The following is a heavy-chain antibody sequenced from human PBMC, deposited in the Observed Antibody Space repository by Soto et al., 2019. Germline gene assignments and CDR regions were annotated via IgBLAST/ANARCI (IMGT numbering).Heavy chain of an antibody. CDR3: ARGYYASWYWFDR. V-gene: IGHV4-61*08. CDR1: GGSVSTGVHY. J-gene: IGHJ2*01. CDR2: SYYSGST. D-gene: IGHD6-13*01. Sequence: QVQLQESGPGLVKPSETLSLTCTVSVSGGSVSTGVHYWSWIRQPPGKGLEWIGYSYYSGSTNYNPALRSLVTVSVDTSKHQVLRKLTSVTAADSAVYYGARGYYASWYWFDRLGRGTLVTVSS.